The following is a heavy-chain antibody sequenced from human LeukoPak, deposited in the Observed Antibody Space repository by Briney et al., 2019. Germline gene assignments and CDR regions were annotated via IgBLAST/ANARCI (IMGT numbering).Heavy chain of an antibody. CDR1: GGSISSYY. CDR3: ATRSTGVAATFDC. CDR2: IYYSGST. Sequence: SETLSLTCTVSGGSISSYYWSWIRQPPGKGLEWIGYIYYSGSTNYNPSFKSRVTISVDTSKNQFSLKLSSVTAADTAVYYCATRSTGVAATFDCWGQGALVTVSS. D-gene: IGHD2-15*01. V-gene: IGHV4-59*01. J-gene: IGHJ4*02.